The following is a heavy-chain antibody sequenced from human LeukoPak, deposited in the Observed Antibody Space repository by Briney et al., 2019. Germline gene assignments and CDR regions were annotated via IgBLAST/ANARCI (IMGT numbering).Heavy chain of an antibody. V-gene: IGHV1-46*01. CDR2: INPDGGTT. D-gene: IGHD5-24*01. CDR1: GYTFTSYF. CDR3: ARGLGIDAYNYGSLAFDI. J-gene: IGHJ3*02. Sequence: ASVKVSCKASGYTFTSYFLNWVRQAPGQGPEWMGVINPDGGTTIYGQRSQGRLTLISDTSTSTVHMHLSSLTSEDTAVYYCARGLGIDAYNYGSLAFDIWGQGTLVTVSP.